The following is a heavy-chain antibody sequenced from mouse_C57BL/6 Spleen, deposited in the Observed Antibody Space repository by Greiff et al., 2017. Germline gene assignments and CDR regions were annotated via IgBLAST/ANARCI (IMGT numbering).Heavy chain of an antibody. D-gene: IGHD2-5*01. CDR3: AGGSSPYYSNPVFDY. J-gene: IGHJ3*01. CDR1: GFTFSSYA. CDR2: ISDGGSYT. V-gene: IGHV5-4*03. Sequence: EVKLMESGGGLVKPGGSLKLSCAASGFTFSSYAMPWVRQTPEKRLEWVATISDGGSYTYYPDNVKGRFTISRENAKNNLSLKMSHLKSEDTAMYYCAGGSSPYYSNPVFDYWGQGTLVTVSA.